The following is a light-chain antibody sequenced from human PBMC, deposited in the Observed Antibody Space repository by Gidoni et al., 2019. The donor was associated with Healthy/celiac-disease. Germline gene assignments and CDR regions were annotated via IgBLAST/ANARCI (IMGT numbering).Light chain of an antibody. Sequence: DIEMTQSPASLSASVGDRVTITCQASQDISNYLTWYQQKPGKAPRLLIYGASNLETGIPSRFSGSGSGTDFTLTISSLQPEDIATYYCQQYDNRLPAFGQXTKLEIK. CDR1: QDISNY. V-gene: IGKV1-33*01. CDR3: QQYDNRLPA. J-gene: IGKJ2*01. CDR2: GAS.